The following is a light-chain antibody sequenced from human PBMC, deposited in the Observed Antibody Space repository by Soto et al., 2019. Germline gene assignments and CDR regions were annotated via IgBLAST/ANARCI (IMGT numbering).Light chain of an antibody. V-gene: IGKV3-20*01. CDR3: QQYGRSPLT. Sequence: ENVLTQSPGTLSLSPGERATLSCRASQSVSSNYLAWYHQKPGQAPRLLIYGATSRATGIPDRLSGSGSGKDFTLTSSRLEPEDVAVYYCQQYGRSPLTFGGGTKVEIK. J-gene: IGKJ4*01. CDR1: QSVSSNY. CDR2: GAT.